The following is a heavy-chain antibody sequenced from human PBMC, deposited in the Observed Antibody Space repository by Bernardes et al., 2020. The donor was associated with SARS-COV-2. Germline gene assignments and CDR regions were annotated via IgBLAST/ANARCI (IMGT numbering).Heavy chain of an antibody. Sequence: GGSLRLSCAASGFTFNSNGMSWVRQAPGKGLEWVSVISGGGDSTYYAGSVKGRFTISRDNSKNTLFLQMNSLRAEDTAVYYCAKGRWYYDNWGQGTLVTVSS. CDR3: AKGRWYYDN. CDR2: ISGGGDST. D-gene: IGHD3-16*01. J-gene: IGHJ4*02. V-gene: IGHV3-23*01. CDR1: GFTFNSNG.